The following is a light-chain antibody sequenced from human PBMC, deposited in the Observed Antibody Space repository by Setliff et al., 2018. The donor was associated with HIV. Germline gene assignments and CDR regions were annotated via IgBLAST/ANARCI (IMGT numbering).Light chain of an antibody. Sequence: QSALTQPASVSGSPGQSITISCTGTTSDVGDYQSVSWYQQHPGKAPKLMIYEVSKRPSGVPDRFSGSKSGNTASLTVSGLQAEDEADYYCSSYAGSNNYVFGTGTKVTVL. CDR2: EVS. CDR1: TSDVGDYQS. V-gene: IGLV2-8*01. CDR3: SSYAGSNNYV. J-gene: IGLJ1*01.